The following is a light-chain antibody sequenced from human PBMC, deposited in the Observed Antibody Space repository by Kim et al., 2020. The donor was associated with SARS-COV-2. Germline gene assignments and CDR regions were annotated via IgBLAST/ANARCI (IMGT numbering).Light chain of an antibody. CDR3: LQHNSYPRT. V-gene: IGKV1-17*01. CDR2: AAS. J-gene: IGKJ1*01. Sequence: PSLGDRVTITCRASQGIRNDLGRYQQRPGKAPKRLIYAASTLQSGAPSRFSGSGSGTEFTLTSSSLQAEEFATYYRLQHNSYPRTFGQGTKVDIK. CDR1: QGIRND.